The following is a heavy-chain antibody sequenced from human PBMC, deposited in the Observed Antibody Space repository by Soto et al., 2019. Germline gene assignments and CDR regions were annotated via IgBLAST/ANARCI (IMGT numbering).Heavy chain of an antibody. V-gene: IGHV2-26*01. J-gene: IGHJ3*01. CDR1: GFSLSNARMG. D-gene: IGHD6-13*01. CDR2: SFSNDEK. CDR3: ARLRARPSIAAANWYDAFDL. Sequence: QVTLKESGPVLEKPTETLTLTCTVSGFSLSNARMGVSWIRQPPGKALEWLAHSFSNDEKSYSTSLKSRHTISKDNSKSQVVLTMANMDPVDTATYCCARLRARPSIAAANWYDAFDLWGQGTMVTVPS.